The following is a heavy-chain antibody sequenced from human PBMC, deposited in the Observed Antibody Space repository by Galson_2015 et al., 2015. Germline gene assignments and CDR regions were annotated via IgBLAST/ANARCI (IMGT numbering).Heavy chain of an antibody. CDR2: IYYSGST. CDR1: GGSISSYY. J-gene: IGHJ5*02. CDR3: ARTRGIAAAAGVLWFDP. D-gene: IGHD6-13*01. Sequence: ETLSLTCTVSGGSISSYYWSWIRQPPGKGLEWIGYIYYSGSTNYNPSLKSRLTISVDTSKNQFSLKLSSVTAADTAVYYCARTRGIAAAAGVLWFDPWGQGTLVTVSS. V-gene: IGHV4-59*01.